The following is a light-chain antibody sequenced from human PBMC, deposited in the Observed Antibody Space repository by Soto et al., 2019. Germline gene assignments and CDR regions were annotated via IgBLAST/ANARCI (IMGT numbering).Light chain of an antibody. CDR2: KSS. CDR1: QSVSIW. Sequence: DIQMTQSPSTLSASEGDRVTISCRASQSVSIWLAWYQQKPGRAPKLLIYKSSILESGVPSRFSGSGSGTEFTLTISSLQPDDFATYYCQQYDNLPPLFGQGTRLEIK. J-gene: IGKJ5*01. V-gene: IGKV1-5*03. CDR3: QQYDNLPPL.